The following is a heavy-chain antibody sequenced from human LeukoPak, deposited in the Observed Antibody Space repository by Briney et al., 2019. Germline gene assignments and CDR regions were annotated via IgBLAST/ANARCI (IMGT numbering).Heavy chain of an antibody. D-gene: IGHD3-10*01. CDR3: AREGDPTGSYYNY. Sequence: PSGTLSLTCDVSGVSIISSNRWSWVRQPPGKGLEWIGEIFHSGSTNYNPSLKSRVTISVDKSKNQFSLNLNSVTAADTAVYYCAREGDPTGSYYNYWGQGTLVTVSS. CDR2: IFHSGST. CDR1: GVSIISSNR. V-gene: IGHV4-4*02. J-gene: IGHJ4*02.